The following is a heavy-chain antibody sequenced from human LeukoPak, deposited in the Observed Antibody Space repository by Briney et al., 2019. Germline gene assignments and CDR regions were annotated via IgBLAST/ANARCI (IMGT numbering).Heavy chain of an antibody. CDR1: GFIFSSFS. CDR2: IRSDGART. CDR3: AKDRFPQTSQRPLSFDY. Sequence: GGSLRLSCAASGFIFSSFSMNWVRQAPGKGLEWVSYIRSDGARTDYTGAVKGRFTISRDNAKNSLYLQMNSLRVEDTAVYYCAKDRFPQTSQRPLSFDYWGQGTLVTVSS. V-gene: IGHV3-48*04. D-gene: IGHD2/OR15-2a*01. J-gene: IGHJ4*02.